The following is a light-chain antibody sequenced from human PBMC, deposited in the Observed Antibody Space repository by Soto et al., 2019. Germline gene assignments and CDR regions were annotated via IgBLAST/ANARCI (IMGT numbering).Light chain of an antibody. CDR3: QQRPF. J-gene: IGKJ2*01. CDR2: GAS. V-gene: IGKV3-20*01. Sequence: EIVLTQSPGTLSLSPGERATLSCRASQSVSSSYVAWYQQKPGQAPRLLIYGASSRATGIPDRFSGSGSGTDFPLTISRLEPEDFAVYYCQQRPFFGRGTKLEIK. CDR1: QSVSSSY.